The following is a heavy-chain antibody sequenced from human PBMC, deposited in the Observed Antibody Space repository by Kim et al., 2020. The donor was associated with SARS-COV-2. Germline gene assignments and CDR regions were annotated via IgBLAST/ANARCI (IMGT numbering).Heavy chain of an antibody. CDR2: ITNNGGGT. CDR3: VKGISFPDY. J-gene: IGHJ4*02. Sequence: GGSLRLSCAASGLTFSNQAMSWVRQAPGKGLEWVSSITNNGGGTYYADSVKGRFTISRDNSKNTLSLQMNSLGAEDTALYFCVKGISFPDYWGQGTLVTVSS. CDR1: GLTFSNQA. V-gene: IGHV3-23*01.